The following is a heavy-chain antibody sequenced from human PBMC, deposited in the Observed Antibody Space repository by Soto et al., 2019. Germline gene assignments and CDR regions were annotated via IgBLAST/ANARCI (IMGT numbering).Heavy chain of an antibody. CDR1: GFTFSSYG. Sequence: GGSLRLSCAASGFTFSSYGMHWVRQAPGKGLEWVAVISYDGSNRYYADSVKGRFTISRGNSKNTLYLQMNSLRAEDTAVYYCAKDLDTCVVGLCYGVDVWGQGTTVTVSS. J-gene: IGHJ6*02. D-gene: IGHD5-18*01. CDR3: AKDLDTCVVGLCYGVDV. CDR2: ISYDGSNR. V-gene: IGHV3-30*18.